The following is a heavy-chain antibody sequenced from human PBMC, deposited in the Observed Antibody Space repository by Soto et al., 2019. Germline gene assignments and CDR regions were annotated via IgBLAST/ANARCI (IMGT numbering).Heavy chain of an antibody. CDR1: GDSVASNTVA. CDR3: ARDHTPSYGMDV. J-gene: IGHJ6*02. V-gene: IGHV6-1*01. Sequence: TLSLTGAVSGDSVASNTVASNWFRQSPSRGLEWLGRTYYRSKWYNDYAVSVKSRITINPDTSKNQFSLQLNSVTPEDTAVYYCARDHTPSYGMDVWGQGTTVTVSS. CDR2: TYYRSKWYN. D-gene: IGHD2-15*01.